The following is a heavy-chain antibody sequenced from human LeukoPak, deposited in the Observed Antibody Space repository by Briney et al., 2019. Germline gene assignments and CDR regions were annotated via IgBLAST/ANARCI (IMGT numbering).Heavy chain of an antibody. V-gene: IGHV4-39*07. CDR2: VYYSGST. Sequence: SETLSLTCTVSGGSISSSSYYWGWIRQPPGKGLEWIGSVYYSGSTYYNPSLKSRVTISVDTSKNQFSLRLTSVTAADTAVYYCARDINVRGPRTAFDIWGQGTMVTVSS. CDR1: GGSISSSSYY. CDR3: ARDINVRGPRTAFDI. D-gene: IGHD3-10*01. J-gene: IGHJ3*02.